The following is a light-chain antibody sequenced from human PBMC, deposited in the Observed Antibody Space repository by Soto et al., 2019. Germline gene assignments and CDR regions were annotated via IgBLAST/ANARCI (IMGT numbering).Light chain of an antibody. CDR1: SSDVGGYNY. CDR3: CSYAGSYTHG. V-gene: IGLV2-11*01. CDR2: DVS. Sequence: QSALTQPRSVSGSPGQSVTISCTGTSSDVGGYNYVSWYQQHPGKAPKLMIYDVSKRPSGVPDRFSGSKSGNTASLTISGLQAEDEVDYYCCSYAGSYTHGVGTGTKVTVL. J-gene: IGLJ1*01.